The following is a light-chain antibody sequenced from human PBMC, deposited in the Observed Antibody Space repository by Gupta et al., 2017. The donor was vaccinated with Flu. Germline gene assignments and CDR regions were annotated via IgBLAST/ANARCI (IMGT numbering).Light chain of an antibody. CDR1: SSNIENNQ. CDR3: AAWDNSMNGLWV. V-gene: IGLV1-44*01. CDR2: SND. Sequence: QSVLTQPPSASGTPGQRVTISCSGSSSNIENNQVNWYQQFPGAAPRLLIYSNDQRPSGVPDRFSGSKSGTSASLAISGLQSEDEAEYFCAAWDNSMNGLWVFGGGTRLTVL. J-gene: IGLJ3*02.